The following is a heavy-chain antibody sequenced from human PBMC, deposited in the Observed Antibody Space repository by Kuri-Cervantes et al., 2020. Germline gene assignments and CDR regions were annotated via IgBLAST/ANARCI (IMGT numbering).Heavy chain of an antibody. D-gene: IGHD3-3*01. CDR3: ARGRITIFGVVIMSLRAFDI. CDR2: INHSGST. J-gene: IGHJ3*02. CDR1: GYSISSGYY. Sequence: ESLKISCAVSGYSISSGYYWGWIRQPPGKGLEWIGEINHSGSTNYNPSLKSRATISVDTSKNQFSLKLSSVTAADTAVYYCARGRITIFGVVIMSLRAFDIWGQGTMVTVSS. V-gene: IGHV4-38-2*01.